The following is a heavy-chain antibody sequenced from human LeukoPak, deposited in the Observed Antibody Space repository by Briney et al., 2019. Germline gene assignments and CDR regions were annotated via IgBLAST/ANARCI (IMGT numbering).Heavy chain of an antibody. CDR1: GDSISSSSSY. D-gene: IGHD1-26*01. CDR3: ARRGVGLSGNYPVFDY. V-gene: IGHV4-39*01. J-gene: IGHJ4*02. CDR2: IFYSGST. Sequence: SETLSLTCTVSGDSISSSSSYWGWIRQPPGKGLEWIGSIFYSGSTFYNPSLKSRVTISVDTSKNQFSLNLSSVTAADTAVYYCARRGVGLSGNYPVFDYWGQGTLVTVSS.